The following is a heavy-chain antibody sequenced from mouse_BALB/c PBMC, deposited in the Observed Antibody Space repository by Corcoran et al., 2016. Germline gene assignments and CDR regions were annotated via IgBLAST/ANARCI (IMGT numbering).Heavy chain of an antibody. D-gene: IGHD2-10*01. Sequence: EVQLQQSGPELVKPGASMKISCKASGYSFTGYTMNWVKQSHGKNLEWIGLINPYNGGTSYNQKFKGRATLPVDTSSSTAYMELLSLTSEDAAVYDGAAAYYGNLYYFDYWGQGITRTGSS. CDR3: AAAYYGNLYYFDY. V-gene: IGHV1-18*01. CDR1: GYSFTGYT. CDR2: INPYNGGT. J-gene: IGHJ2*01.